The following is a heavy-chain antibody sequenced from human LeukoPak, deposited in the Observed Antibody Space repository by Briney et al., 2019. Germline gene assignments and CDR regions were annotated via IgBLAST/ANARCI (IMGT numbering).Heavy chain of an antibody. D-gene: IGHD3-10*01. CDR3: ARGLRDGYV. V-gene: IGHV1-8*01. J-gene: IGHJ3*01. CDR1: GYTFTSYD. CDR2: MNPHGDYT. Sequence: ASVKVSCKASGYTFTSYDINWVRQAAGQGLEWMGWMNPHGDYTGYSQKFQDRVTMTSDSSTTTAFMELSSLTSEDTALYYCARGLRDGYVWGLGTMVIVTS.